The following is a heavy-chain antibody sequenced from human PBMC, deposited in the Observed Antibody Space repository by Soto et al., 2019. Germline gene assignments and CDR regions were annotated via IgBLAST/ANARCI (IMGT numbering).Heavy chain of an antibody. CDR2: INHSGST. CDR1: GGSFSGYY. Sequence: SETLSLTCAVYGGSFSGYYWSWIRQPPGKGLEWIGEINHSGSTNYNPSLKSRVTISVDTSKNQFSLKLGSVTAADTAVYYCARGRGGAKCMFNPRPLSVCGMDVWGQGTTVTVSS. CDR3: ARGRGGAKCMFNPRPLSVCGMDV. D-gene: IGHD2-8*01. V-gene: IGHV4-34*01. J-gene: IGHJ6*02.